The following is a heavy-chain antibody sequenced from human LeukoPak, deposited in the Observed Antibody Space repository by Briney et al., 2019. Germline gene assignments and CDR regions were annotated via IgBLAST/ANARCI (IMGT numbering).Heavy chain of an antibody. Sequence: GGSLRLSCAASGFSIRLYVMSWVRQAPGKGLEWVSDISGSGTSTHYADSVKGRFTISRDNSKKTLNLQMNSLTAEDTAVYYCAKVDSSERSGMWTAFDVWGRGTMVIVSS. D-gene: IGHD3-3*01. CDR1: GFSIRLYV. CDR2: ISGSGTST. CDR3: AKVDSSERSGMWTAFDV. J-gene: IGHJ3*01. V-gene: IGHV3-23*01.